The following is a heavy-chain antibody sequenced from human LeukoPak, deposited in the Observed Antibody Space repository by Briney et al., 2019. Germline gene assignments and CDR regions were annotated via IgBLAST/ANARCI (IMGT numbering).Heavy chain of an antibody. CDR2: FYYSGNT. V-gene: IGHV4-39*07. CDR3: ARVEEGYGSGRRENYYYYYMDV. CDR1: GGSISSGTYY. Sequence: SETLSLTCTVSGGSISSGTYYGGWIRQPPGKGLEWIGSFYYSGNTYYNPSLKSRVSISVDTSKNQFSLKLASVTAADTAVYYCARVEEGYGSGRRENYYYYYMDVWGQGTTVTISS. J-gene: IGHJ6*03. D-gene: IGHD3-10*01.